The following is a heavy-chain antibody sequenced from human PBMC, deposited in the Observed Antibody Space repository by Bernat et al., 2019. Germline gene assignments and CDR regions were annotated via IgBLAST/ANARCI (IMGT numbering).Heavy chain of an antibody. CDR3: TSNTVYGGKPNWFDP. CDR2: IIPILGIA. CDR1: GGTFSSYA. V-gene: IGHV1-69*04. D-gene: IGHD4-23*01. Sequence: QVQLVQPGAEVKKPGSSVKVSCKASGGTFSSYAISWVRQAPGQGLEWMGRIIPILGIANYAQKFKGRVTITADKSTSTAYMELSSLRSNDTAVYYCTSNTVYGGKPNWFDPWGQGTLVIVSS. J-gene: IGHJ5*02.